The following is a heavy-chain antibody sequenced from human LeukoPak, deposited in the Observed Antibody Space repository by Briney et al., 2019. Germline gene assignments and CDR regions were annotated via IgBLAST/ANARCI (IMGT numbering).Heavy chain of an antibody. J-gene: IGHJ6*02. CDR3: AKDKSPTDYYYGMDV. V-gene: IGHV3-43D*03. CDR1: GFTFDDYA. CDR2: ISWDGGST. D-gene: IGHD4-17*01. Sequence: GGSLRLSCAASGFTFDDYAMHWVRQAPGKGLEWVSLISWDGGSTYYADSVKGRFTISRDNSKNSLYLQMNSLRAEDTALYYCAKDKSPTDYYYGMDVWGQGTTVTVSS.